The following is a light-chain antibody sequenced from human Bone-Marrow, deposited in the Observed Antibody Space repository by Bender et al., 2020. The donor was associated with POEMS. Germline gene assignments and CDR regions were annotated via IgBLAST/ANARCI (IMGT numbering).Light chain of an antibody. J-gene: IGLJ1*01. CDR3: YSTDSGGYQGF. CDR2: EDT. V-gene: IGLV3-10*01. Sequence: SYELTQPPSMSVSPGQTASITCSGDALPEKYAYWYQQKSGQAPVLVIYEDTKRPSGIPERFSGSSSGTVATLTISGAQVEDEADYYCYSTDSGGYQGFFGPGTKVTVL. CDR1: ALPEKY.